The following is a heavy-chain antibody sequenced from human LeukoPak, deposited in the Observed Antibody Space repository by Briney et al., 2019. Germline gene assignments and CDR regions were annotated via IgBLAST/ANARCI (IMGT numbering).Heavy chain of an antibody. CDR3: ARESPYCTNGVCSDFDY. J-gene: IGHJ4*02. CDR2: ISSSSSYI. V-gene: IGHV3-21*01. Sequence: GGSLRLSCAASGFTFSSYSMNWVRQAPGKGLEWVSSISSSSSYIYYTDSVKGRFTISRDNAKNSLYLQMNSLRAEDTAVYYCARESPYCTNGVCSDFDYWGQGTLVTVSS. D-gene: IGHD2-8*01. CDR1: GFTFSSYS.